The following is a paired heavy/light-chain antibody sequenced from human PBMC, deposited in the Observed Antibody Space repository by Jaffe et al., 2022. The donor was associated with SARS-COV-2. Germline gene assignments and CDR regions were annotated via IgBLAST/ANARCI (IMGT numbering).Heavy chain of an antibody. Sequence: EVQLVESGGGLVQPGGSLRLSCAASGFTFSSYAMHWVRQAPGKGLEYVSAISSNGGSTYYANSVKGRFTISRDNSKNTLYLQMGSLRAEDMAVYYCARGGLEPYYYDSSGRRGYFQHWGQGTLVTVSS. D-gene: IGHD3-22*01. CDR3: ARGGLEPYYYDSSGRRGYFQH. CDR2: ISSNGGST. CDR1: GFTFSSYA. J-gene: IGHJ1*01. V-gene: IGHV3-64*01.
Light chain of an antibody. V-gene: IGLV3-21*04. CDR1: NIGSKS. CDR3: QVWDSSSELVV. J-gene: IGLJ2*01. Sequence: SYVLTQPPSVSVAPGKTARITCGGNNIGSKSVHWYQQKPGQAPVLVIYYDSDRPSGIPERFSGSNSGNTATLTISRVEAGDEADYYCQVWDSSSELVVFGGGTKLTVL. CDR2: YDS.